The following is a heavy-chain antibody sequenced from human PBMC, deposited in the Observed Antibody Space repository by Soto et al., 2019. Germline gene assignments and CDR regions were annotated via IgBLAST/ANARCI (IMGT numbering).Heavy chain of an antibody. V-gene: IGHV4-4*02. CDR1: GGSISSSNW. D-gene: IGHD3-22*01. Sequence: QVQLQESGPGLVKPSGTLSLTCAVSGGSISSSNWWSWVRQPPGKGLEWIGEIYHSGSTNYNPSLKSRVTISVDKSKNHFSLKLSSVTAADTAVYYCAKGDRDYYDSSGYYRFYPWGQGTLVTVSS. CDR2: IYHSGST. J-gene: IGHJ5*02. CDR3: AKGDRDYYDSSGYYRFYP.